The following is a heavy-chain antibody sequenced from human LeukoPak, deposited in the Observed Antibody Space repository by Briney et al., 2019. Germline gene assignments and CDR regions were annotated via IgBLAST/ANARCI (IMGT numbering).Heavy chain of an antibody. Sequence: TGGSLRLSCAASGFTFNSYWFHWVRQALGKGLVWVSCINSDGSDTIYADSVKGRFTISRDNAKSTVYLQMNSLKAEDTAVYYCARGGYHHGFDIWGQGTMVTVSS. CDR2: INSDGSDT. CDR1: GFTFNSYW. V-gene: IGHV3-74*01. D-gene: IGHD2-15*01. CDR3: ARGGYHHGFDI. J-gene: IGHJ3*02.